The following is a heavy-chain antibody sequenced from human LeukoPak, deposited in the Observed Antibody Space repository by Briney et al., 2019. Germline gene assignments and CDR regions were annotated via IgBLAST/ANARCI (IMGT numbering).Heavy chain of an antibody. CDR3: ARDPRSTNYYDRSGYYGDYFDD. CDR1: GYTFTSYG. J-gene: IGHJ4*02. Sequence: ASVKVSCKASGYTFTSYGISWVRQAPGQGREWMGWISVYNGNTKYAQKLQGRVTMTTETSTSTAYVELRSLRSDDTAVYYCARDPRSTNYYDRSGYYGDYFDDWGQGTLVTVSS. D-gene: IGHD3-22*01. V-gene: IGHV1-18*01. CDR2: ISVYNGNT.